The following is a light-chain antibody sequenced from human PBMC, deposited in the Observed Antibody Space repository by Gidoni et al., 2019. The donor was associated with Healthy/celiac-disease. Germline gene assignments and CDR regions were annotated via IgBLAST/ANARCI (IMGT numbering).Light chain of an antibody. CDR2: AAS. V-gene: IGKV1-39*01. J-gene: IGKJ4*01. Sequence: DIQMPQSPSSLSASVGDTVTITCLASQSARTYLNWYQQKPGKAPNLLIYAASSLHGGVPSRFSGSGSETDFNLTIGSLQPDDFATYYCQQTFSTPTFGGGTKVEIK. CDR3: QQTFSTPT. CDR1: QSARTY.